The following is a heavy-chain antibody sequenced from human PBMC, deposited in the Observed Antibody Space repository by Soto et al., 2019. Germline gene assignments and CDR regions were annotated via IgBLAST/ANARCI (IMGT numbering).Heavy chain of an antibody. D-gene: IGHD2-15*01. CDR1: GFTFSSYA. Sequence: QVQLVESGGGVVQPGRSLRLSCAASGFTFSSYAMHWVRQAPGKGLEWVAVISYDGSNKYYADSVKGRFTISRDISKNTLYMQMKSLRAEDTAVYYCARAGGLLLAYWGQGTLVNVSS. CDR3: ARAGGLLLAY. V-gene: IGHV3-30-3*01. J-gene: IGHJ4*02. CDR2: ISYDGSNK.